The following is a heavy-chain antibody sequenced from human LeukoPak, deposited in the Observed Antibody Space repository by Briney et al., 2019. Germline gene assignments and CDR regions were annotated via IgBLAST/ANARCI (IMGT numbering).Heavy chain of an antibody. V-gene: IGHV4-34*01. Sequence: SETLSLTCAVYGGSFSGYYWSWIRQPPGKGLEWIGEISHSGSTNYNPSLKSRVTISVDTSKNQFSLKLSSVTAADTAVYYCARKYYYYYGMDVWGKGTTVTVSS. CDR1: GGSFSGYY. CDR2: ISHSGST. CDR3: ARKYYYYYGMDV. J-gene: IGHJ6*04.